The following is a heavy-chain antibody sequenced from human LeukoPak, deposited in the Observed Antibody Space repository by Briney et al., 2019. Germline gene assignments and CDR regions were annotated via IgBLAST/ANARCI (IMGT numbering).Heavy chain of an antibody. V-gene: IGHV4-39*01. CDR1: CLFISSSSYY. CDR3: ATRVRADASYYYMDV. D-gene: IGHD3-10*01. Sequence: SETLSLTCTVSCLFISSSSYYCGWIRQPPGKGLEWIGSIYYSGSTYYNPSLKSRVTISVDTSKNQFSLKLSSVTAAHRAVYHGATRVRADASYYYMDVWGKGTTVTVSS. J-gene: IGHJ6*03. CDR2: IYYSGST.